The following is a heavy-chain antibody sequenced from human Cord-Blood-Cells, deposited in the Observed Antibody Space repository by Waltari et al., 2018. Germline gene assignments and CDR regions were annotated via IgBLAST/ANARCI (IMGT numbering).Heavy chain of an antibody. D-gene: IGHD3-10*01. CDR3: ATDRVVGGSGSYYYYYGMDV. J-gene: IGHJ6*02. CDR1: GYTLTELS. Sequence: QVQLVQSGAEVKKPGASVKVSCKVSGYTLTELSMPWVRQAPGKGLEWMGGFDPEDGETIYGQKCQGRVTMTEDTSTDTAYMELSSLRSEDTAVYYCATDRVVGGSGSYYYYYGMDVWGQGTTVTVSS. V-gene: IGHV1-24*01. CDR2: FDPEDGET.